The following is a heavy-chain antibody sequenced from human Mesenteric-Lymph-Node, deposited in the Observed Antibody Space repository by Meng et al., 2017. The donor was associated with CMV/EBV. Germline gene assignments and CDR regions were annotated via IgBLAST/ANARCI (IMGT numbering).Heavy chain of an antibody. CDR2: INTNPGNP. D-gene: IGHD3-10*01. CDR3: ARGSSVYYGSATYYNVGLDY. Sequence: TRYAMHWVRHAHGQGLEWMGWINTNPGNPTYAQGVEGRFVFSLDTSVRTAYLQICSLKAEDTAVYYCARGSSVYYGSATYYNVGLDYWGQGTLVTVSS. J-gene: IGHJ4*02. CDR1: TRYA. V-gene: IGHV7-4-1*01.